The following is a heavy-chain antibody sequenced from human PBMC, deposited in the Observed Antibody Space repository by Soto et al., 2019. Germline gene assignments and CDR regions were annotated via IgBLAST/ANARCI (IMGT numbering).Heavy chain of an antibody. J-gene: IGHJ4*02. CDR2: MNPNSGNT. CDR3: ARGTSDVAPNDY. Sequence: ASVKVSCKASGYTFTSYDINWVRQATGQGLEWMGWMNPNSGNTGYAQKFQGRVTMTRNTSISTAYMELSSLRSEDTAVYYCARGTSDVAPNDYWGQGTLVTVSS. V-gene: IGHV1-8*01. D-gene: IGHD3-10*02. CDR1: GYTFTSYD.